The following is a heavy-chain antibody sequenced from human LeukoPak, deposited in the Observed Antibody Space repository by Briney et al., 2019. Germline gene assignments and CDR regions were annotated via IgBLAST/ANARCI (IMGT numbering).Heavy chain of an antibody. CDR3: ARGGGNPGGLDY. J-gene: IGHJ4*02. Sequence: PSETLSLTCTVSGGSINYYYWSWIRQPPGKGLEWIGYIYYSGSTNYNPSLKSRVTISVDTSKNQFSLKLSSVTAADTAVYYCARGGGNPGGLDYWGQGTLVTVSS. CDR1: GGSINYYY. V-gene: IGHV4-59*08. D-gene: IGHD4-23*01. CDR2: IYYSGST.